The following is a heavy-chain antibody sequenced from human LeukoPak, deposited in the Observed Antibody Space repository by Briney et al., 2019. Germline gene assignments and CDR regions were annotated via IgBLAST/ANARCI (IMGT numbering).Heavy chain of an antibody. V-gene: IGHV4-30-2*01. CDR3: ARSAYGEGYYFDY. J-gene: IGHJ4*02. Sequence: PSETLSLTCTVSGGSISSGGYYWSWIRQPPGKGLEWIGYIYHSGSTYYNPSLKSRVTISVDRSKNQFSLKLSSVTAADTAVYYCARSAYGEGYYFDYWGQGTLVTVSS. CDR1: GGSISSGGYY. D-gene: IGHD4-17*01. CDR2: IYHSGST.